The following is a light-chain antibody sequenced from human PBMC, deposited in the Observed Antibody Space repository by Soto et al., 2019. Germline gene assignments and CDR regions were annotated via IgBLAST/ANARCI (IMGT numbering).Light chain of an antibody. CDR3: SSYTTAFFYV. CDR2: GVT. Sequence: QSALTQPASVSGSPGQSITISCTGSSSDIGAFNYVAWYQQHPGKAPKLIIHGVTNRPSGVSSRFSGSKSDYTTSLTISGLQAEDDANYYCSSYTTAFFYVFGTGTKLTVL. J-gene: IGLJ1*01. CDR1: SSDIGAFNY. V-gene: IGLV2-14*01.